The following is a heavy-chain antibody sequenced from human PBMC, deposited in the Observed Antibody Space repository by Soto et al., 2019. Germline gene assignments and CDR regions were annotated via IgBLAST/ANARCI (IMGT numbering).Heavy chain of an antibody. CDR2: IYPGDSDT. CDR1: GCSFTSYW. CDR3: ARSPATVTTDYYYYYMDV. J-gene: IGHJ6*03. V-gene: IGHV5-51*01. Sequence: PGESLKISCKGSGCSFTSYWIGWVRQMPGKGLEWMGIIYPGDSDTRYSPSFQGQVTISADKSISTAYLQWSSLKASDTAMYYCARSPATVTTDYYYYYMDVWGKGPRSPSP. D-gene: IGHD4-17*01.